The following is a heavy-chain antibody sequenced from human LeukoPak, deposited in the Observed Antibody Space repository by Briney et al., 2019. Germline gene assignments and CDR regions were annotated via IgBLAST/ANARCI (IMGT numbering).Heavy chain of an antibody. J-gene: IGHJ6*02. CDR2: IYYSGST. Sequence: SETLSLTCTVSGGSISSYYWSWIRQPPGKGLEWIGYIYYSGSTNYNPSLKSRVTISVDTSKNQFSLKLSSVTAADTAVYYCARVVGNYYYYYGMDVWGRGTTVTVSS. CDR1: GGSISSYY. CDR3: ARVVGNYYYYYGMDV. V-gene: IGHV4-59*01. D-gene: IGHD1-26*01.